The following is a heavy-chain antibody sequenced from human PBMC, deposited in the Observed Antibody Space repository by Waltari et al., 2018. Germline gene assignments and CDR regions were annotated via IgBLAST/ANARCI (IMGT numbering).Heavy chain of an antibody. D-gene: IGHD1-1*01. J-gene: IGHJ4*02. V-gene: IGHV3-23*01. CDR1: GLTFSSDD. CDR2: IGTVNDS. Sequence: EAQLLESGGGLIQPGGSLRLSCAASGLTFSSDDMSWVRQAPGKGLEWVSRIGTVNDSDYADSVRGRFTISRDNSKNTLYLQMSSLRAEDTAVYFCAKHWDYWGQGTLVTVSS. CDR3: AKHWDY.